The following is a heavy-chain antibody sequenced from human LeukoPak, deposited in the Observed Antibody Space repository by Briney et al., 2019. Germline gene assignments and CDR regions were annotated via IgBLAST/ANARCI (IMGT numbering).Heavy chain of an antibody. D-gene: IGHD2-2*01. CDR3: ARDAYCSSTSCYGFYYYYYYMDV. CDR2: ISSSGSTI. Sequence: GGSLRLSCAASGFTFSSYEMNWVRQAPGKGLEWVSYISSSGSTIYYADSVKGRFTISRDNAKNSLYLQMNSLRAEDTAVYYCARDAYCSSTSCYGFYYYYYYMDVWGKGTTVTISS. CDR1: GFTFSSYE. J-gene: IGHJ6*03. V-gene: IGHV3-48*03.